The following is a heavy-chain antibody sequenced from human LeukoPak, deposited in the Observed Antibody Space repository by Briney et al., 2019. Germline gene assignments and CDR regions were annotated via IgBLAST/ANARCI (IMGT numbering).Heavy chain of an antibody. CDR1: GFTFSSHG. CDR2: ISRHGGST. D-gene: IGHD2-15*01. CDR3: AKFDLLRSNWFDP. Sequence: ESGGSLRLSCGASGFTFSSHGMNWVRQTPGKGLEWVSGISRHGGSTYYANSVKGRFTISRDNSKNTLFLQMNTLRAEDTAVYYCAKFDLLRSNWFDPWGQGTLVTVSS. V-gene: IGHV3-23*01. J-gene: IGHJ5*02.